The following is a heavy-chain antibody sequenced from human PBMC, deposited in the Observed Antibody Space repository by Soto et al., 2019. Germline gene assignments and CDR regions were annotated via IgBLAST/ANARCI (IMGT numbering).Heavy chain of an antibody. Sequence: PGGYLRLSCAAPGFTLSIYIMNCVRQAPGKGLEWVSYISSSSSTIYYADSVKGRFTISRDNAKNSLYLQMNSLRAEDTAVYYCARHPERIAEIGWFDPWGQGT. CDR3: ARHPERIAEIGWFDP. V-gene: IGHV3-48*01. CDR2: ISSSSSTI. J-gene: IGHJ5*02. CDR1: GFTLSIYI. D-gene: IGHD6-13*01.